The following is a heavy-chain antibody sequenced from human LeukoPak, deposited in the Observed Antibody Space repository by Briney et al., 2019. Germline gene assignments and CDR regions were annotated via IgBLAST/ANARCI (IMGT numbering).Heavy chain of an antibody. J-gene: IGHJ6*03. CDR2: IYHSGST. D-gene: IGHD5-18*01. V-gene: IGHV4-59*08. Sequence: SETLSLSCTVSGASMSTYYWSWIRQPPGKGLEWIAYIYHSGSTNYNPSLKSRVTISVDTSKNQFSLKLNSVTAADTALYYCARQGKYTYAYVGYFYYMDVWGKGTTVIISS. CDR1: GASMSTYY. CDR3: ARQGKYTYAYVGYFYYMDV.